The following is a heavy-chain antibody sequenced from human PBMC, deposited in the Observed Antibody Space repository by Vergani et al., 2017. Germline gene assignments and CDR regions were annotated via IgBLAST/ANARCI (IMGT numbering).Heavy chain of an antibody. J-gene: IGHJ6*03. CDR1: GFTFDDYA. D-gene: IGHD6-6*01. CDR2: ISWNSGSI. CDR3: AKGGGGYSSSLYYYYMDV. Sequence: EVQLVESGGGLVQPGRSLRLSCAASGFTFDDYAMHWVRQAPGKGLEWVSGISWNSGSIGYADSVKGRFTISRDNAKNSLYLQMNSLRAEDTAVYYCAKGGGGYSSSLYYYYMDVWGKGTTVTVSS. V-gene: IGHV3-9*01.